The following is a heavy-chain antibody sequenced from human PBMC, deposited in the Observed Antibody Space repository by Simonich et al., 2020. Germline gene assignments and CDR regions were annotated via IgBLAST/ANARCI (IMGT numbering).Heavy chain of an antibody. D-gene: IGHD1-26*01. CDR3: ARSLGYYYYYYGMDV. Sequence: QVQLQESGPGLVKPSETLSLTCTVSGGSISSYYRSWIRQPPGKGLEWIGYIYYSGSTNYNPSLKSRVTISVDTSKNQFSLKLSSVTAADTAVYYCARSLGYYYYYYGMDVWGQGTTVTVSS. V-gene: IGHV4-59*08. CDR2: IYYSGST. CDR1: GGSISSYY. J-gene: IGHJ6*02.